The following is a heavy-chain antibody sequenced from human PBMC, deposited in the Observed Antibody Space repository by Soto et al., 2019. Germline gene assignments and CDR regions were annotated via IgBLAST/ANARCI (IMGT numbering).Heavy chain of an antibody. V-gene: IGHV3-49*03. CDR3: TGFVIVPAAILHYYGMDV. Sequence: GGSLRLSCTASGFTFGDCAMSWFRQAPGKGLEWVGFIRSKAYGGTTEYAASVKGRFTISRDDSKSIAYLQMNSLKTEDTAVYYCTGFVIVPAAILHYYGMDVWGQGTTVTVSS. CDR2: IRSKAYGGTT. J-gene: IGHJ6*02. CDR1: GFTFGDCA. D-gene: IGHD2-2*02.